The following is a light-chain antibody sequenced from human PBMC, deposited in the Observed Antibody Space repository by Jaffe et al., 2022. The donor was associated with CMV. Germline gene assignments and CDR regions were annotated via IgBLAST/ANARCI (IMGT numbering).Light chain of an antibody. CDR1: QSIRND. CDR3: QQYNNWYT. V-gene: IGKV3-15*01. J-gene: IGKJ2*01. Sequence: EIVMTQSPATLSASPGERATLSCRASQSIRNDLAWYQQKPGQAPRLLIYGASTRATGVPARFSGSASGTDFTLTISSLQPEDFAIYYCQQYNNWYTFGQGTKLEIK. CDR2: GAS.